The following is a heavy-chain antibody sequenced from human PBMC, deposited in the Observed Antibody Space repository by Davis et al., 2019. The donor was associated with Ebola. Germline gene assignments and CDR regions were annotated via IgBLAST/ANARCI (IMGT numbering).Heavy chain of an antibody. Sequence: GESLKISCAAFGFTFSSYWMTWVRQAPGKGLEWVANIKQDGSEKHYVDSVKGRFTISRDNANNSLYLQMNSLRAEDTAVYYCARDLSWAGYFDNWGQGTLVTVSS. CDR2: IKQDGSEK. CDR3: ARDLSWAGYFDN. J-gene: IGHJ4*02. D-gene: IGHD6-13*01. CDR1: GFTFSSYW. V-gene: IGHV3-7*01.